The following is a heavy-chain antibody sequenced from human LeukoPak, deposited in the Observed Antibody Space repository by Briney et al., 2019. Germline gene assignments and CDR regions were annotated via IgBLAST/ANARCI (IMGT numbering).Heavy chain of an antibody. V-gene: IGHV3-48*03. CDR2: ISSSGSTI. J-gene: IGHJ6*03. CDR1: GFTFGDYA. CDR3: ARDGRGYSYGYLYYYYYMDV. D-gene: IGHD5-18*01. Sequence: PGRSLRLSCTASGFTFGDYAMSWVRQAPGKGLEWVSYISSSGSTIYYADSVKGRFTISRDNAKNSLYLQMNSLRAEDTAVYYCARDGRGYSYGYLYYYYYMDVWGKGTTVTISS.